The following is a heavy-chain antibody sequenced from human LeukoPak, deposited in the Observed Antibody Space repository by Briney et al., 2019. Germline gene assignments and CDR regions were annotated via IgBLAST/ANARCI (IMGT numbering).Heavy chain of an antibody. CDR3: ARDRRGAKFDY. CDR2: ISSSSSYI. J-gene: IGHJ4*02. D-gene: IGHD1-26*01. V-gene: IGHV3-21*01. Sequence: GGSLRLSCAASGFTFSSYSMNWVRQAPGKGLEWVSSISSSSSYIYYADSVKGRFTISRDNAKNSLYLQMNSLRAEDTAVYYCARDRRGAKFDYWGQGTLVTVSS. CDR1: GFTFSSYS.